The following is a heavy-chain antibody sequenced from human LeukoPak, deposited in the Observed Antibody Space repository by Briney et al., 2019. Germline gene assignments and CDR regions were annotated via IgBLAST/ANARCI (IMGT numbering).Heavy chain of an antibody. J-gene: IGHJ6*02. V-gene: IGHV3-33*01. D-gene: IGHD2-21*02. CDR1: GFTFSSYG. Sequence: GGSLRLSCAASGFTFSSYGMHWVRQAPGKGLEWVAVTWYDGGNKYYADSVKGRFTISRDNSKNTLYLQMDSLRAEDTAVYYCATVGGVTWLMDVWGQGTTVTVSS. CDR3: ATVGGVTWLMDV. CDR2: TWYDGGNK.